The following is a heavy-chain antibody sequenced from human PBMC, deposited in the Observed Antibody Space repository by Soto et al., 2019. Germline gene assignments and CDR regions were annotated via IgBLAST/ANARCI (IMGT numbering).Heavy chain of an antibody. V-gene: IGHV4-61*01. Sequence: SETLSLTCTVSVGSVSSGSFYCSWIRQPPGKGLEWIGFIYDNRTFNYNASLKSRVTISVDTSKHQFSLKLSSVTAADTAVYYCARVTIGYSSSHYFDFWGQGALVTVSS. D-gene: IGHD6-6*01. CDR2: IYDNRTF. CDR3: ARVTIGYSSSHYFDF. CDR1: VGSVSSGSFY. J-gene: IGHJ4*02.